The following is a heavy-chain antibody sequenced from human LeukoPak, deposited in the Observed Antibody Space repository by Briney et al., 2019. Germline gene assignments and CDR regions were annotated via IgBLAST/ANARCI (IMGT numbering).Heavy chain of an antibody. CDR3: ARILGNNYYYYYMDV. CDR2: ITSSGATK. J-gene: IGHJ6*03. V-gene: IGHV3-48*03. CDR1: GSTFSDYE. Sequence: GGSLRLSCAVSGSTFSDYEMTWVRQAPGKGLEWISFITSSGATKYYADSVRGRFAISRDNANNSLYLLVDSLRADDTAVYFCARILGNNYYYYYMDVWGKGTTVTVSS.